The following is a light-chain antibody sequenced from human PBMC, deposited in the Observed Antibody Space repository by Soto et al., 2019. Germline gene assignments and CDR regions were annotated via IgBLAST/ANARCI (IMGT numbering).Light chain of an antibody. Sequence: EIVLTQSPGPLSLSPGERATLSCRASQSVSRTYLAWYQQKPGQAPRLLIYSTSTRATGIPDRFSGSGSGTDFTLSISSLQPEDVATYYCQKYNSSPLTFGQGARLEIK. J-gene: IGKJ5*01. CDR3: QKYNSSPLT. CDR2: STS. V-gene: IGKV3-20*01. CDR1: QSVSRTY.